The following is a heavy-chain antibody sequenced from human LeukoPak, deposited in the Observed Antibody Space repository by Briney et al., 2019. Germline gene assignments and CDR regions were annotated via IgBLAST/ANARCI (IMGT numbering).Heavy chain of an antibody. V-gene: IGHV4-31*03. CDR1: GGSISSGGYY. J-gene: IGHJ4*02. CDR3: ARGRPVTGSFYFDY. Sequence: PSETLSLTCTVSGGSISSGGYYWSWIRQRPGKGLEWIGYIYYSGSTYYNPSLKSRVTISVDTSKNQFSLKLTSVTAADTAVYYCARGRPVTGSFYFDYWGQGTLVTVSS. D-gene: IGHD1-26*01. CDR2: IYYSGST.